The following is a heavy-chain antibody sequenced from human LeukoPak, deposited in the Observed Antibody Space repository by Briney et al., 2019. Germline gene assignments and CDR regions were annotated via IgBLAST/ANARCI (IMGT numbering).Heavy chain of an antibody. D-gene: IGHD2-15*01. V-gene: IGHV3-23*01. Sequence: GGFLRLSCAASGFIFSYHVMNWVRQAPGKGLEWVSTISAGGTYYADSVKGRFTISRDDSKNTLYLQMSSLRADDTAVYYCAYGGGCSGGTCYYIHHWGRGTLVTVSS. J-gene: IGHJ1*01. CDR2: ISAGGT. CDR3: AYGGGCSGGTCYYIHH. CDR1: GFIFSYHV.